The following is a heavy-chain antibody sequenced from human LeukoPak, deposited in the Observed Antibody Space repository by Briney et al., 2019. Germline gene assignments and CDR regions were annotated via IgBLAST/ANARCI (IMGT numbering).Heavy chain of an antibody. Sequence: ASVKVSCKASGYTFTSYGISWVRQAPGQGLEWMGWINPNSGATNYAQKFQGRVTMTRDTSISTAYMELSRLRSDDTAVYYCARDHRIAAAGNTCYMDVWGKGTTVTVSS. CDR1: GYTFTSYG. D-gene: IGHD6-13*01. CDR2: INPNSGAT. CDR3: ARDHRIAAAGNTCYMDV. V-gene: IGHV1-2*02. J-gene: IGHJ6*03.